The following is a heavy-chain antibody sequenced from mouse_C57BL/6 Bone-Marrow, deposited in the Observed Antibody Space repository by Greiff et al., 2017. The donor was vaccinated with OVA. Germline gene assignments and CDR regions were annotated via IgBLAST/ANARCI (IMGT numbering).Heavy chain of an antibody. V-gene: IGHV1-50*01. D-gene: IGHD3-2*01. J-gene: IGHJ3*01. CDR2: IDPSDSYP. Sequence: QVQLQQPGAELVKPGASVKLSCKASGYTFTSYWMQWVKQRPGQGLEWIGVIDPSDSYPNYNQKFKGKATLTVDTTTSAAYMQLSSLTAENSAFYYCARGGCDRGAWFACWGQGTLVTVSA. CDR3: ARGGCDRGAWFAC. CDR1: GYTFTSYW.